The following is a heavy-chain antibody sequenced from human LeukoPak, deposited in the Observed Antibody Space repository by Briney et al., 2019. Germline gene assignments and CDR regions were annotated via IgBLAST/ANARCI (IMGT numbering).Heavy chain of an antibody. Sequence: PSETLSLTCTVSGGSISSHYWSCIRQPPGKGLEWIGYIYYSGSTNYNPSLKSRVTISVDTSKNQFSLKLSSVTAADTAVYYCARRRLYYYMDVWGKGTTVTVSS. CDR1: GGSISSHY. J-gene: IGHJ6*03. CDR3: ARRRLYYYMDV. CDR2: IYYSGST. V-gene: IGHV4-59*11.